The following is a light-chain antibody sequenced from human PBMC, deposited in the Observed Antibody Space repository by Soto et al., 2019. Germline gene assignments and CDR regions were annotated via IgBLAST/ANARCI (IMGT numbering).Light chain of an antibody. CDR1: QSVSSTL. V-gene: IGKV3-20*01. CDR2: GVS. Sequence: ELVLTQSPVALSLSSGERATLSCRASQSVSSTLLTWYQQKPGQAPRLLIYGVSSRATGIPDRFSGSGSGTDFTLTISRVVPEDFAVYFCQHYGDSSWTFGQGSRVEIK. J-gene: IGKJ1*01. CDR3: QHYGDSSWT.